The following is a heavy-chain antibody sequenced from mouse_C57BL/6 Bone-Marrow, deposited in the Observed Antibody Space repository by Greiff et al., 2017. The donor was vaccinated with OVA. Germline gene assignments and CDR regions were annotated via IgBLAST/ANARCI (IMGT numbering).Heavy chain of an antibody. CDR1: GFTFTDYY. J-gene: IGHJ2*01. CDR3: AREGLYYFDY. D-gene: IGHD3-3*01. V-gene: IGHV7-3*01. Sequence: EVQRVESGGGLVQPGGSLSLSCAASGFTFTDYYMSWVRQPPGKALEWLGFIRNKANGYTTEYSASVKGRFTISRDNSQSILYLQMNALRAEDSATYYCAREGLYYFDYWGQGTTLTVSS. CDR2: IRNKANGYTT.